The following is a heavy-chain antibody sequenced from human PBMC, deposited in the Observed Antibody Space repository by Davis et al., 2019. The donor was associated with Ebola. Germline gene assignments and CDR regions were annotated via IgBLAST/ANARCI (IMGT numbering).Heavy chain of an antibody. CDR1: GGSIISYY. CDR2: IHYSGNT. CDR3: ARGGGWFDP. Sequence: SETLSLTCTVSGGSIISYYWSWFRQPPGKGLEWIGYIHYSGNTNYNPSLKSRVSISVDTSRHQFSLKLSSVTAADTAVYFCARGGGWFDPWGQGTLVTVSS. V-gene: IGHV4-59*08. D-gene: IGHD3-16*01. J-gene: IGHJ5*02.